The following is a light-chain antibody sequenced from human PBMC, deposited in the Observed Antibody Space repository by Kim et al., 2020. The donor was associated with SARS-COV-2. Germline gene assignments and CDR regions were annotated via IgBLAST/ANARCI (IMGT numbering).Light chain of an antibody. Sequence: VAPGMTARITCGGNNIGSKNVHWYQQKPGQAPVLVMYYNNDRPSGIPERVSGSNSENTATLTISRVEAGDEADYYCQTWDSNNDHRVFGGGTQLTVL. CDR1: NIGSKN. J-gene: IGLJ3*02. CDR2: YNN. V-gene: IGLV3-21*04. CDR3: QTWDSNNDHRV.